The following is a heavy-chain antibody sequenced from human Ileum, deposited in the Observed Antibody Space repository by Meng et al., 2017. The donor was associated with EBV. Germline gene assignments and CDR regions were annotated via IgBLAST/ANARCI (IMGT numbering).Heavy chain of an antibody. J-gene: IGHJ4*02. D-gene: IGHD6-19*01. Sequence: SGSGLVSPSGTLFLTLTVSGVSISSNSWWKCVRQPPGKGLEWIRDIYHSGDSNFTPSLKSRVTISLDNSNNQFSLTLSSVTAADTAVYYCARDPIPVPGRNFDYWGQGTLVTVSS. CDR1: GVSISSNSW. CDR2: IYHSGDS. V-gene: IGHV4-4*02. CDR3: ARDPIPVPGRNFDY.